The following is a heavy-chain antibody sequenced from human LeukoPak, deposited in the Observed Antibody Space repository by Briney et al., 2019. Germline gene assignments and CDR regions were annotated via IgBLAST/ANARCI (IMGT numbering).Heavy chain of an antibody. CDR1: GVSISSYY. CDR2: MSTSGST. CDR3: ARFIAAAQGDY. J-gene: IGHJ4*02. Sequence: SETLSLTCTVSGVSISSYYWNWIRQPAGKGLEWIGRMSTSGSTNYNPSLKSRVTMSVDTSRNQFSLKLSSVTAADTAVYYCARFIAAAQGDYWGQGTLVTVSS. V-gene: IGHV4-4*07. D-gene: IGHD6-13*01.